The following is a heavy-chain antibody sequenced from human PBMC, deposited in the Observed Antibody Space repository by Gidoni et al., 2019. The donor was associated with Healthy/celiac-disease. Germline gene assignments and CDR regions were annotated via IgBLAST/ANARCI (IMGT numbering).Heavy chain of an antibody. CDR2: IYSGGST. D-gene: IGHD3-10*01. J-gene: IGHJ6*03. CDR1: GFTVSSNY. Sequence: EVQLVESGGGLVQPGGSLRLSCAASGFTVSSNYMSWVRQAPGKGLEWVSVIYSGGSTYYADSVKGRFTISRDNSKNTLYLQMNSLRAEDTAVYYCARTEVQGVIRYYYYYMDVWGKGTTVTVSS. CDR3: ARTEVQGVIRYYYYYMDV. V-gene: IGHV3-66*01.